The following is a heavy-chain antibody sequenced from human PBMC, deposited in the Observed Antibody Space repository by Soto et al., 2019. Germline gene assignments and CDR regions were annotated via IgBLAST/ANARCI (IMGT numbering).Heavy chain of an antibody. Sequence: QVQLVESGGGVVQPGRSLRLSCAASGFTFSSSRMHWVRQAPGKGLEWVEVIWDDGSNKYYANSVKGRLTISRDNSKHKLYLQMHGVRAEDTAVYYCPRDMFSAVAGIVDYWGQGTLVTVS. J-gene: IGHJ4*02. CDR2: IWDDGSNK. D-gene: IGHD6-19*01. CDR1: GFTFSSSR. V-gene: IGHV3-33*01. CDR3: PRDMFSAVAGIVDY.